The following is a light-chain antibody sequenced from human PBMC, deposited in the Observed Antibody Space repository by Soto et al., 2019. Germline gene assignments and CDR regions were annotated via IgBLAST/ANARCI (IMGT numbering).Light chain of an antibody. V-gene: IGLV2-23*01. CDR2: EGS. CDR3: CSYAGNPEVV. Sequence: QSALTQPASVSGSPGQSITISCTGTSSDVGSYNLVSWYQQHPGKAPKLMIYEGSKRPSGVSNRFSGSKSGNTASLTISGLQAEDEAYYYCCSYAGNPEVVFGGGTKVTVL. CDR1: SSDVGSYNL. J-gene: IGLJ2*01.